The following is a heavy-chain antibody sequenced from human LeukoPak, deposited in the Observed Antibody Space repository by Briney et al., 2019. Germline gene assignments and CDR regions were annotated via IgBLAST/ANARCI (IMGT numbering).Heavy chain of an antibody. Sequence: GGSLRLSCAASGFTFSRYSMNWVRQAPGKGLEWVSSISSSTSYIYYADSVKGRFTISRDNAKNSLYLQMNSLRAEDTAVYYCARDGGDRAAASWFDPWGQGTLVTVSS. V-gene: IGHV3-21*01. CDR3: ARDGGDRAAASWFDP. CDR1: GFTFSRYS. J-gene: IGHJ5*02. CDR2: ISSSTSYI. D-gene: IGHD6-13*01.